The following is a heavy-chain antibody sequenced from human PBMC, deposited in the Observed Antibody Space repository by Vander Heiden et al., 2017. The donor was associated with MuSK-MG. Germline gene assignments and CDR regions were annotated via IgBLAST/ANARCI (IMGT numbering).Heavy chain of an antibody. J-gene: IGHJ6*03. CDR2: IYYSGST. Sequence: QVQLQESGPGLVKPSQTLSLTCTVSGGSISRGNYYWSWIRQHPGKGLEWIGYIYYSGSTYYNPSLKSRVTISVDTSKNQFSLKLSSVTAADTAVYYCARAGRTSRAGYYYMDVWGKGTTVTLSS. CDR3: ARAGRTSRAGYYYMDV. V-gene: IGHV4-31*03. CDR1: GGSISRGNYY. D-gene: IGHD2-2*01.